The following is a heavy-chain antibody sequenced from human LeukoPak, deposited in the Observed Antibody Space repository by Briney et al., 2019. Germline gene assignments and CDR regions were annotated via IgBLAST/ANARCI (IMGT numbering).Heavy chain of an antibody. Sequence: GGSLRLSCAASGFTVSRNYMSWVRQAPGKGLEWVANIKQDGSEKYYVDSVKGRSTISRDNAKNSLYLQMNSLRAEDTAVYYCARVVKLRYFDWLLYENFDYWGQGTLVTVSS. CDR3: ARVVKLRYFDWLLYENFDY. CDR1: GFTVSRNY. J-gene: IGHJ4*02. D-gene: IGHD3-9*01. CDR2: IKQDGSEK. V-gene: IGHV3-7*01.